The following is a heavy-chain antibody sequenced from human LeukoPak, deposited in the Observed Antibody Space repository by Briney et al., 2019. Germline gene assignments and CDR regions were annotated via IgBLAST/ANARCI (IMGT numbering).Heavy chain of an antibody. V-gene: IGHV4-39*02. Sequence: SETLSLTCTLSGRSIRSSRYYWGWLRQPPGKGLEWIGSIYYSGSTYYNPSLKSRLTISVDPSKNHFSLKLSSVTAADTAVYYCARKLLEAQWLAFYYYMDVWGKGTTVTVSS. D-gene: IGHD6-19*01. J-gene: IGHJ6*03. CDR3: ARKLLEAQWLAFYYYMDV. CDR2: IYYSGST. CDR1: GRSIRSSRYY.